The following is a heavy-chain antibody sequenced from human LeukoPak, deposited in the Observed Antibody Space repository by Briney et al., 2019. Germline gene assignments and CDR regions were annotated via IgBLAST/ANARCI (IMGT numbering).Heavy chain of an antibody. J-gene: IGHJ5*02. V-gene: IGHV4-59*12. CDR1: GGSISSYY. D-gene: IGHD3-10*01. CDR2: IYYSGST. CDR3: AREPRVRYGSGSSNWFDP. Sequence: NPSETLSLTCTVSGGSISSYYWSWIRQPPGKGPEWIGYIYYSGSTNYNPSLKSRVTISVDTSKNQFSLKLSSVTAADTAVYYCAREPRVRYGSGSSNWFDPWGQGTLVTVSS.